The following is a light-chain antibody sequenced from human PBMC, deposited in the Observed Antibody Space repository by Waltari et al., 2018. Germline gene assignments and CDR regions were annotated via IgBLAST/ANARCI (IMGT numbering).Light chain of an antibody. CDR3: CSYANSRTVI. J-gene: IGLJ2*01. Sequence: QSALTQPASVSGSPGQSITISCTGTNSDVGGFNYVPCYQQHPGKAPKLVLYEVTHRPSGASYRFSGSKSGNTASLTISGLQAEDEADYYCCSYANSRTVIFGGGTKLTVL. CDR2: EVT. V-gene: IGLV2-14*01. CDR1: NSDVGGFNY.